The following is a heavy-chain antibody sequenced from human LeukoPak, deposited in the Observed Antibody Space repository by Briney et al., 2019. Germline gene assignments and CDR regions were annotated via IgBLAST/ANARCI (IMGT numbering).Heavy chain of an antibody. V-gene: IGHV3-7*01. Sequence: PGGSLRLSCAASGFTFSMHWMSWVRQAPGKGPEWVANTKEDGSEKYYVDSVTGRFTISRDNAKNSLYLQMNSLRAEDTAVYYCVRDDSRYGGSPGYWGQGTLVIV. D-gene: IGHD1-26*01. CDR1: GFTFSMHW. J-gene: IGHJ4*02. CDR2: TKEDGSEK. CDR3: VRDDSRYGGSPGY.